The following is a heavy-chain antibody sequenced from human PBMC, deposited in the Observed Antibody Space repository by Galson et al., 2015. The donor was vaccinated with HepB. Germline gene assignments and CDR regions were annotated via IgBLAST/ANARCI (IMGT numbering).Heavy chain of an antibody. D-gene: IGHD4-17*01. J-gene: IGHJ4*02. V-gene: IGHV1-8*01. CDR1: GYTFTSYD. CDR2: MNPKSGST. CDR3: AKFRRNYGDYDGD. Sequence: SVKVSCKASGYTFTSYDINWVRQAPGQGLEWVGWMNPKSGSTGYAQRFQGRITMTRDTSISTAYLELNSLRFEDTAVYYCAKFRRNYGDYDGDWGQGTLVTVSS.